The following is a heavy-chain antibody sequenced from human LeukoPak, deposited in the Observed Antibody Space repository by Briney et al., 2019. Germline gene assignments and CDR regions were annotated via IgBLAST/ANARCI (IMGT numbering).Heavy chain of an antibody. D-gene: IGHD2-15*01. J-gene: IGHJ4*02. Sequence: SVKVSCKASGGTFKNYAVNWVRQPPGQGLEWMGRIIPFFGITKYAQRFQGRVTITADKSTSTAYMDLSSRRSNDTAVYLCAREVSETHCSGGTCYDEAGFDYWGQGTQVTVSS. CDR2: IIPFFGIT. V-gene: IGHV1-69*04. CDR1: GGTFKNYA. CDR3: AREVSETHCSGGTCYDEAGFDY.